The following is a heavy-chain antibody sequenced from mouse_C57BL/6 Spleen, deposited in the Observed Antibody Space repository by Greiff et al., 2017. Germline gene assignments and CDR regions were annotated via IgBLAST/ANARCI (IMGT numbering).Heavy chain of an antibody. CDR1: GYAFSSYW. V-gene: IGHV1-80*01. J-gene: IGHJ2*01. CDR2: IYPGDGDT. D-gene: IGHD1-1*01. Sequence: QVHVKQSGAELVKPGASVKISCKASGYAFSSYWMNWVKQRPGKGLEWIGQIYPGDGDTNYNGKFKGKATLTADKSSSTAYMQLSSLTSEDSAVYFCASHYYGRGDYWGQGTTLTVSS. CDR3: ASHYYGRGDY.